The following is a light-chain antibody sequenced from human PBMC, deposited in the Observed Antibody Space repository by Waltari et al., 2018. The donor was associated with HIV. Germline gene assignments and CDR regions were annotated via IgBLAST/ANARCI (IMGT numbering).Light chain of an antibody. J-gene: IGLJ3*02. CDR2: EVS. V-gene: IGLV2-18*02. CDR1: NSDVGSYNR. Sequence: QSALTQPPSVSGSPGQSVTISCTGTNSDVGSYNRVSWYQQPPGTAPKLMIYEVSNRPSGVPDRFFGSKSGNTASLTISGLQAEDDGDYYCLSFTTSSTWVFGGGTRLTVL. CDR3: LSFTTSSTWV.